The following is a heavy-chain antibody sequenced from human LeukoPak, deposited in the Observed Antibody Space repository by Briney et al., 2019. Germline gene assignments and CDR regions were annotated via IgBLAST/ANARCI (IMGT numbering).Heavy chain of an antibody. D-gene: IGHD6-13*01. J-gene: IGHJ4*02. V-gene: IGHV4-4*07. Sequence: SETLSLTCSVSGGSIRNYYWSWIRQPAGKGLEWIGRIYSSGSTTYNPSLKSRVTMSVDTSTSQFSLRLSSVTAADTAVYYCAGDGGYSSSWSNFDYWGQGTLVTVSS. CDR2: IYSSGST. CDR3: AGDGGYSSSWSNFDY. CDR1: GGSIRNYY.